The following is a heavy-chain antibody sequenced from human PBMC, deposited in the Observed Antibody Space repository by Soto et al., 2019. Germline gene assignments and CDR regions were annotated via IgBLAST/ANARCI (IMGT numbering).Heavy chain of an antibody. J-gene: IGHJ4*02. D-gene: IGHD3-3*01. Sequence: PSETLSLTCTVSGGSITSNYWTWIRQPPGKGSEWIGHIYYSRSTYYNPSLKSRVSMSVDTSKNQISLNLSSVTAADTAVYYCARVFGNFWSGYHVDYWGQGXPVTVYS. CDR3: ARVFGNFWSGYHVDY. CDR2: IYYSRST. CDR1: GGSITSNY. V-gene: IGHV4-59*13.